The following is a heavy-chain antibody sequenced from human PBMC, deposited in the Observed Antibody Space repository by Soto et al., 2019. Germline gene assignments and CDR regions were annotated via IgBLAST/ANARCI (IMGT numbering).Heavy chain of an antibody. Sequence: ASVKVSCKASGYTFTSYDINWVRQATGQGLEWMGWMNPNSGNTGYAQKFQGRVTMTRNTSISTAYMELSSLRAEDTAVYYCARDDRIQLWSYVIYYYYGMDVWGQGTTVTVSS. CDR3: ARDDRIQLWSYVIYYYYGMDV. J-gene: IGHJ6*02. V-gene: IGHV1-8*01. D-gene: IGHD5-18*01. CDR2: MNPNSGNT. CDR1: GYTFTSYD.